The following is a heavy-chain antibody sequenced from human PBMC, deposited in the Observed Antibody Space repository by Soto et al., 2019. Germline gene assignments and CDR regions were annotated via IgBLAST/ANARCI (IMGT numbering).Heavy chain of an antibody. CDR3: AKAPHPGPEPVLFDY. CDR2: ISGSGGST. Sequence: PGGSLRLSCAASAFTFSGYAMSWGRQAPGKGLEWVSAISGSGGSTYYADSVKGRFTISRDNSKNTLYLQMNSLRAEDTAVYYCAKAPHPGPEPVLFDYWGQGTLVTVSS. V-gene: IGHV3-23*01. J-gene: IGHJ4*02. CDR1: AFTFSGYA. D-gene: IGHD1-26*01.